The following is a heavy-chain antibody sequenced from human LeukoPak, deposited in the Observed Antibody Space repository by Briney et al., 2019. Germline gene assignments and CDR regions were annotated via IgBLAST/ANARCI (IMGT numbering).Heavy chain of an antibody. D-gene: IGHD3-3*01. V-gene: IGHV3-23*01. Sequence: QPGGSLRLSCAASGFTFSSYAMSWVRQAPGKGLEWVSAISGSGGSTYYADSVKGRFTISRDNSKNTLYLQMNSLRAEDTAVYYCAKTPAFTIFGPGYYFDYWGQGTLVTVSS. CDR1: GFTFSSYA. CDR2: ISGSGGST. J-gene: IGHJ4*02. CDR3: AKTPAFTIFGPGYYFDY.